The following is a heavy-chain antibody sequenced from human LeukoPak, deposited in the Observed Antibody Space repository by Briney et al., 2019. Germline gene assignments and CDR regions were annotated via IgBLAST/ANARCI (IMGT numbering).Heavy chain of an antibody. CDR1: GFTFSSYE. CDR3: ARDKGYAVDY. D-gene: IGHD5-12*01. Sequence: PGGSLRVSCAASGFTFSSYEMNWVRQAPGKGLEWVSFISGSGSTIYYADSVKGRFTISRDNAKNTLYLQMNSLRAEDTAVYYCARDKGYAVDYWGQGTLVTVSS. CDR2: ISGSGSTI. V-gene: IGHV3-48*03. J-gene: IGHJ4*02.